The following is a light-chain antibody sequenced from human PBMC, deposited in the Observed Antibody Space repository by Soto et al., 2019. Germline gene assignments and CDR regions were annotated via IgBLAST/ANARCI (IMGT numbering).Light chain of an antibody. CDR2: EVS. Sequence: QSALTQPASVSGSPGQSITISCTGTSSDIGGYNYVSWYQQHPGKAPKVIIYEVSNRPSGVSNRFSGSKSGNTASLTISGLQAEDEADYYCNSYTSSSTRVFSGGTKLTVL. V-gene: IGLV2-14*01. CDR3: NSYTSSSTRV. CDR1: SSDIGGYNY. J-gene: IGLJ2*01.